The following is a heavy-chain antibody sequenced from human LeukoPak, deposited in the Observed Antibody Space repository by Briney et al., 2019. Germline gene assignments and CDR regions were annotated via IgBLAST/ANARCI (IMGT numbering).Heavy chain of an antibody. CDR2: IYPGDSDT. V-gene: IGHV5-51*01. Sequence: GESLEISFQGSGYRFTSYWIGWVRPMPGKGLEWMGIIYPGDSDTRYSPSFQGQVTISADKSISTAYLQWSSLKASDTAMYYCARFSSSNWFDPWGQGTLVTVSS. CDR3: ARFSSSNWFDP. J-gene: IGHJ5*02. D-gene: IGHD6-6*01. CDR1: GYRFTSYW.